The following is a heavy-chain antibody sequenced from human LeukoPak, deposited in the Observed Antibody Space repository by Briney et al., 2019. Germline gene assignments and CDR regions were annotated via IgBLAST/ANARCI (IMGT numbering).Heavy chain of an antibody. CDR1: GGSFSGYY. V-gene: IGHV4-34*01. D-gene: IGHD6-19*01. CDR2: INHSGST. Sequence: PSETLSLTCAVYGGSFSGYYWSWIRQPPGKGLEWIGEINHSGSTNYNPSLKSRVTISVDTSKNQLSLKLSSVTAADTAVYYCARESSGWYFFDYWGQGTLVTVSS. J-gene: IGHJ4*02. CDR3: ARESSGWYFFDY.